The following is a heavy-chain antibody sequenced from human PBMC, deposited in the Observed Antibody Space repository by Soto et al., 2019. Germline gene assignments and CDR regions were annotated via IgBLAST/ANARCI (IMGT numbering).Heavy chain of an antibody. D-gene: IGHD2-2*01. J-gene: IGHJ5*02. CDR2: IKQDGSEK. CDR3: ARDRCSSTSCPNWFDP. CDR1: GFNFSSHW. V-gene: IGHV3-7*05. Sequence: PCRPLRLSCAASGFNFSSHWMSWVRQAPGKGLEWVANIKQDGSEKYYVDSVKGRFTISRDNAKNSLYLQMNSLRAEDTAVYYCARDRCSSTSCPNWFDPWGQGTLVTVSS.